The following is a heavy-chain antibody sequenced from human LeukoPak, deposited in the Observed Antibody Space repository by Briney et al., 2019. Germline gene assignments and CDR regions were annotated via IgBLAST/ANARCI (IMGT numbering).Heavy chain of an antibody. CDR2: INHSGST. CDR3: ARGRVYELPVFDY. V-gene: IGHV4-34*01. Sequence: SETLSLTCAVYGGSFSGYYWSWIRQPPGKGLEWIGEINHSGSTNYNPSLKSRVTIPVDTSKNQFSLKLSSVTAADTAVYYCARGRVYELPVFDYWGQGTLVTVSS. CDR1: GGSFSGYY. J-gene: IGHJ4*02. D-gene: IGHD1-26*01.